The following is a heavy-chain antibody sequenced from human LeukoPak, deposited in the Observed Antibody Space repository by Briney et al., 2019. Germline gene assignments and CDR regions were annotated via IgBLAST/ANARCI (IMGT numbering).Heavy chain of an antibody. CDR2: ISSSSSTI. Sequence: GGSLRLSCAASGFTFSSYSMNWVRQAPGKGLEWVSYISSSSSTIYYADSVEGRFTISRDNAKNSLYLQMNSLRAEDTAVYYCARDPKQLGNYYYYYGMDVWGQGTTVTVSS. CDR1: GFTFSSYS. D-gene: IGHD6-13*01. J-gene: IGHJ6*02. CDR3: ARDPKQLGNYYYYYGMDV. V-gene: IGHV3-48*01.